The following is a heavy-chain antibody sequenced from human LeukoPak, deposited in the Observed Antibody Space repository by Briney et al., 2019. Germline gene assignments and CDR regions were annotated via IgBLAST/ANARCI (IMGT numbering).Heavy chain of an antibody. CDR1: GFTFDDYA. CDR2: ISSSGSTI. V-gene: IGHV3-11*01. Sequence: GRSLRLSCAASGFTFDDYAMHWVRQAPGKGLEWVSYISSSGSTIYYADSVKGRFTISRDNAKNSLYLQMNSLRAEDTAVYYCARDKVVPAAPLPYWYFDLWGRGTLVTVSS. D-gene: IGHD2-2*01. CDR3: ARDKVVPAAPLPYWYFDL. J-gene: IGHJ2*01.